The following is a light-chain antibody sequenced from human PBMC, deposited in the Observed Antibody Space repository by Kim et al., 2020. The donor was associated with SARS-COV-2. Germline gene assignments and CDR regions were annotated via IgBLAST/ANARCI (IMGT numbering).Light chain of an antibody. J-gene: IGLJ2*01. V-gene: IGLV2-14*03. CDR3: SSYTSIKTVL. Sequence: GQSITISCTGSSSDFGGYNFVSWYQQHPVKAPKLMIFDVTYRPSWVSNRFSGSKSGNTASLTISGLQAEDEASYFCSSYTSIKTVLFGGGTQLTVL. CDR1: SSDFGGYNF. CDR2: DVT.